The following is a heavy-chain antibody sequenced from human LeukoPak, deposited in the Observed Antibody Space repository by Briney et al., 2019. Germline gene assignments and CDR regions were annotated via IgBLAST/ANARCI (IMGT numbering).Heavy chain of an antibody. CDR3: ARLYSRGWYPH. Sequence: GGSLRLACAASGFTFSGYSMNWVRQAPGKGLEWVSSISSSSSYIYYADSVKGRFTISRDNAKNSLYLQMNSLRAEDTAVYYCARLYSRGWYPHWGQGTLVPVSS. CDR2: ISSSSSYI. J-gene: IGHJ4*02. CDR1: GFTFSGYS. V-gene: IGHV3-21*01. D-gene: IGHD6-19*01.